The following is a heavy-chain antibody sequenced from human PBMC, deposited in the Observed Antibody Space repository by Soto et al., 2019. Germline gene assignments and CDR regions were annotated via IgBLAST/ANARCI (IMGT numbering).Heavy chain of an antibody. CDR1: GDSISSGTYY. J-gene: IGHJ4*02. D-gene: IGHD3-22*01. V-gene: IGHV4-61*01. CDR3: ARDLRDSSAYAL. Sequence: QVQLQESGPGLVKPSETLSLTCSVSGDSISSGTYYWSWIRQSPGKELEWIGYIYYRGGTNYNPSLKSRVTISLETSKTQFSLNLSSVTAADTAVYYCARDLRDSSAYALWGQGILVTVSS. CDR2: IYYRGGT.